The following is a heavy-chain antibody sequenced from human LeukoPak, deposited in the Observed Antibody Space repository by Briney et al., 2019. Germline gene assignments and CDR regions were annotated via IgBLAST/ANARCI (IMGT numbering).Heavy chain of an antibody. D-gene: IGHD6-25*01. Sequence: SETLSLTGAVYGGSFSGYYWSWIRKPPGKGLEWIGEINHTGSTNYNPSLKSRATISVDTSKTQFSLKLSSVTAADTAVYYCAILGRLSLTDGMDVWGQGPTVTVSS. V-gene: IGHV4-34*01. CDR1: GGSFSGYY. CDR3: AILGRLSLTDGMDV. CDR2: INHTGST. J-gene: IGHJ6*02.